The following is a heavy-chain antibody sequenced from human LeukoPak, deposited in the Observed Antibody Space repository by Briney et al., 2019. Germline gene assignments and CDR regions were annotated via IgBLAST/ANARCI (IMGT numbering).Heavy chain of an antibody. Sequence: SETLSLTCTVSGGFIIGYYWSWIRQPPGKGLEWIGYIDYSGSTNYNPSLKSRVTISMDTSKNQFSLKLSSVTAADTAVYHCATGRYYDNVWGSYRPSFDFWGQGTLATVSS. D-gene: IGHD3-16*02. CDR1: GGFIIGYY. V-gene: IGHV4-59*08. CDR2: IDYSGST. CDR3: ATGRYYDNVWGSYRPSFDF. J-gene: IGHJ4*02.